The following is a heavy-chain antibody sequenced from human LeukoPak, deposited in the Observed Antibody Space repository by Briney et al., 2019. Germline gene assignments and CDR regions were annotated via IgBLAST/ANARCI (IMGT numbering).Heavy chain of an antibody. CDR2: ISNSGSYI. CDR1: GFTFSSYS. CDR3: ANHLACGSTSCPPFDY. D-gene: IGHD2-2*01. Sequence: GGSLRLSCAASGFTFSSYSMNWVRQAPGKGLEWVSSISNSGSYIYYADSVKGRFTISRDNAKNSLYPQMNSLRAEDTAVYYCANHLACGSTSCPPFDYWGQGTLVTVPS. V-gene: IGHV3-21*01. J-gene: IGHJ4*02.